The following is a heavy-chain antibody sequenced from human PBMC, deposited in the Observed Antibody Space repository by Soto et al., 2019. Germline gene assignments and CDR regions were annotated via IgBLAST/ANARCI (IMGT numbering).Heavy chain of an antibody. CDR3: ARSYGKNALDI. CDR2: IYYSGST. Sequence: SETLSLTCTVSGGSISSYYWSWIRQPPGKGLEWIGYIYYSGSTNYNPSLKSRVTISVDTSKNQFSLKLSSVTAADTAVYYCARSYGKNALDIWGQRTMVPVS. J-gene: IGHJ3*02. D-gene: IGHD5-18*01. V-gene: IGHV4-59*01. CDR1: GGSISSYY.